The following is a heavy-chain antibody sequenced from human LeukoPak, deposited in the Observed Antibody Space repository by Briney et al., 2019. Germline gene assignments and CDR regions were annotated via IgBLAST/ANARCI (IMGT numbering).Heavy chain of an antibody. CDR3: ARERGALGSVRRNYFDY. Sequence: GGSLRPSCAASGFTFSSYAMHWVRQAPGKGLEWVAVISYDGSNKYYADSVKGRFTISRDNSKNTLYLQMNSLRAEDTAVYYCARERGALGSVRRNYFDYWGQGTLVTVSS. D-gene: IGHD3-10*01. V-gene: IGHV3-30-3*01. CDR2: ISYDGSNK. CDR1: GFTFSSYA. J-gene: IGHJ4*02.